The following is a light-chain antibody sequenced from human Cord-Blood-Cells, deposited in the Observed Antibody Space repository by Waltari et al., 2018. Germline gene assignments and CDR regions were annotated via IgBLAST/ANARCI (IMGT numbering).Light chain of an antibody. CDR1: KLGDKY. V-gene: IGLV3-1*01. CDR3: QAWDSSTLVV. J-gene: IGLJ2*01. CDR2: QDS. Sequence: SYELTQPPSVSVSPGQTASITCSGDKLGDKYACWYQQKPGQPPVLVIYQDSKRPSGIPERFSGSNSGNTATLTISGTQAMDEADYYCQAWDSSTLVVFGGGTKLTVL.